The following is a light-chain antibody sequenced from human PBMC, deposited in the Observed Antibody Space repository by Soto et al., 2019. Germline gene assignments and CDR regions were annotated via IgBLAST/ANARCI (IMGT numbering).Light chain of an antibody. CDR3: QEYSKWPLFT. J-gene: IGKJ3*01. CDR1: QNVTTN. V-gene: IGKV3-15*01. Sequence: EIVVTQSPGILSVSPGDRATLSYRASQNVTTNLAWYQQKPGQAPTLLIYAASTRATGIPARFTGSGFGTDFTLTISSLQSEDFAVYYCQEYSKWPLFTFGPGTRVDIK. CDR2: AAS.